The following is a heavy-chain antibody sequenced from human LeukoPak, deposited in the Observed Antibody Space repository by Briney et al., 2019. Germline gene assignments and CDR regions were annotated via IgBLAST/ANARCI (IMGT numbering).Heavy chain of an antibody. D-gene: IGHD6-6*01. CDR2: IMQDGSEA. CDR3: ARRGGSSSRRSPIDY. CDR1: GFTFSSYW. Sequence: GGSLRLSCAASGFTFSSYWMTWVRQAPGKGPEWVANIMQDGSEAYYVDSVRGRFTISRDNAENSLFLQMNSLRAEDTAVYYCARRGGSSSRRSPIDYWGQGTLVTVSS. V-gene: IGHV3-7*01. J-gene: IGHJ4*02.